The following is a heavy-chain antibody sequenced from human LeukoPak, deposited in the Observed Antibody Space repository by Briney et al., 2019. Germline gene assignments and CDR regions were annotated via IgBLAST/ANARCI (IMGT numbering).Heavy chain of an antibody. CDR3: AKDLHYDWDRGVSFYFYGMDV. V-gene: IGHV3-30*18. J-gene: IGHJ6*02. CDR2: ISYDGSNK. D-gene: IGHD3-16*01. CDR1: GFIFSSYG. Sequence: GGSLRLSCAASGFIFSSYGMHWVRQAPGKGLEWVAVISYDGSNKYYTDSVKGRFTISRDNSKNTLYLQMNSLRAEDTAVYYCAKDLHYDWDRGVSFYFYGMDVWGQGTTVTVS.